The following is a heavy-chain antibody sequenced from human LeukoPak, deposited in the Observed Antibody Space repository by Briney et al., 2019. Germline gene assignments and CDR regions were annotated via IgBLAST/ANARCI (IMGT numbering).Heavy chain of an antibody. V-gene: IGHV3-66*01. CDR2: IYSGGST. D-gene: IGHD3-16*01. J-gene: IGHJ6*02. CDR1: GFTVSSNY. CDR3: ARDREGWPPHRGNYYYYGMDV. Sequence: GGSLRLSCAASGFTVSSNYMSWVRQAPGKGLEWVSVIYSGGSTYYADSVKGRFTISRDNSKNTLYLQMNSLRAEDTAVYYCARDREGWPPHRGNYYYYGMDVWGQGTTVTVSS.